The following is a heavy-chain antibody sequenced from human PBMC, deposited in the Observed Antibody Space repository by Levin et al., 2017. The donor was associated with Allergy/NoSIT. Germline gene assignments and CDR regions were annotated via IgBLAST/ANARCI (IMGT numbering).Heavy chain of an antibody. Sequence: GGSLRLSCAASGLTFSSYGMHWVRQAPGKGLEWVAVIWYDGSNKYYADSVKGRFTISRDSSKNTLYLQMNSLRAEDTAVYYCARADGSGSGSFYNPYYFDYWGQGTLVTVSS. J-gene: IGHJ4*02. D-gene: IGHD3-10*01. CDR3: ARADGSGSGSFYNPYYFDY. CDR1: GLTFSSYG. V-gene: IGHV3-33*01. CDR2: IWYDGSNK.